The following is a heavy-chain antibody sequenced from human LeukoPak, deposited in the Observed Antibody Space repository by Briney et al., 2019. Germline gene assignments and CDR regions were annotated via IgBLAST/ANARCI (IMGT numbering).Heavy chain of an antibody. CDR1: GGSYSGYY. D-gene: IGHD3-3*01. CDR3: ARGVTIFGVVSPTFIRYYYYGMDV. J-gene: IGHJ6*02. V-gene: IGHV4-34*01. CDR2: INHSGST. Sequence: SETLSLACAVYGGSYSGYYWSRIRQPPGKGLEWIGEINHSGSTNYNPSLKSRVTISVDTSKNQFSLKLSSVTAADTAVYYCARGVTIFGVVSPTFIRYYYYGMDVWGQGTTVTVSS.